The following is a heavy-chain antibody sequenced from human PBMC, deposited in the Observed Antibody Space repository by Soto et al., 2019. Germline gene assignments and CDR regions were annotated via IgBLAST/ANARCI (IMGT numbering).Heavy chain of an antibody. J-gene: IGHJ5*02. CDR1: GFSFSDYQ. Sequence: GGSLRLSCAASGFSFSDYQMNWVRQSPGRGLEWVSYISGSSSVLKYADSVKGRFTISRDNANNSVHLQLNGLRVEDTAVYYCARDYSSGWYAGGFDLWGQGTLVTVSS. V-gene: IGHV3-48*01. D-gene: IGHD6-19*01. CDR2: ISGSSSVL. CDR3: ARDYSSGWYAGGFDL.